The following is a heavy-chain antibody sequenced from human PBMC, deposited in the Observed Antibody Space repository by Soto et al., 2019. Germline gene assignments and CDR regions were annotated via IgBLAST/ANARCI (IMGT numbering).Heavy chain of an antibody. CDR1: GGSVRIDS. CDR2: IFYSGGT. J-gene: IGHJ6*02. Sequence: ETLSLTCRVSGGSVRIDSWGWIRQPPGRGLEWIGNIFYSGGTNYNPSLKSRVTISVDTSKNQFSLNLNSLTAADTAVYYCERGKGAAHSYYGLDVWGQGTTVTVYS. V-gene: IGHV4-59*02. CDR3: ERGKGAAHSYYGLDV. D-gene: IGHD6-6*01.